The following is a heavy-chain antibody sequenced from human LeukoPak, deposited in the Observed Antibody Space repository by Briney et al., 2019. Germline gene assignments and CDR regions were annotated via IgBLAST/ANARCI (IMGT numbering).Heavy chain of an antibody. Sequence: ASVKVSCKASGYTFTRYGITWVRQAPGQGPEWIGWISAYNGNTKYAQKLQGRVTMTTDTSTSTAYMELRSLRSDDTAIYYCARGATVPSPFDYWGQGTLVTVSS. CDR1: GYTFTRYG. J-gene: IGHJ4*02. V-gene: IGHV1-18*01. D-gene: IGHD4-17*01. CDR2: ISAYNGNT. CDR3: ARGATVPSPFDY.